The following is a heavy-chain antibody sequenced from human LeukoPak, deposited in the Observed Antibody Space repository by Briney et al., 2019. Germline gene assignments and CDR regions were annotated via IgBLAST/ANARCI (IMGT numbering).Heavy chain of an antibody. Sequence: GGPLRLSCAASVFTFSSYAMSCARQAPGKGLEWVSAISGRGGSTYCADSAKGRYTISRNNTKNSLYLQMNRLRAQDTAVYYCAKAPLGFLERTPRYYMDVWGKGTTVTVSS. CDR3: AKAPLGFLERTPRYYMDV. V-gene: IGHV3-23*01. CDR2: ISGRGGST. J-gene: IGHJ6*03. D-gene: IGHD3-3*01. CDR1: VFTFSSYA.